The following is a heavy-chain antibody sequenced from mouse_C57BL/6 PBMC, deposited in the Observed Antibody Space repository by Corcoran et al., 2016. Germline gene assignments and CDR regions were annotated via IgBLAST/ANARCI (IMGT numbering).Heavy chain of an antibody. Sequence: QIQLVQSGPELKKPGETVKISCKASGYTFTTYGMSWVKQAPGKGLKWMGWINTYSGVPTYADDFKGRFAFSLATSASTAYLQINNLKNEDTATYFCARWTVGAFDYWGQGTTLTVSS. CDR3: ARWTVGAFDY. D-gene: IGHD1-1*01. J-gene: IGHJ2*01. CDR2: INTYSGVP. CDR1: GYTFTTYG. V-gene: IGHV9-3*01.